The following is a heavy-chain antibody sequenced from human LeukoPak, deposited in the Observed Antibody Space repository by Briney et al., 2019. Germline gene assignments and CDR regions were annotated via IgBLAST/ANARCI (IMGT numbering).Heavy chain of an antibody. CDR2: ISGSGGST. J-gene: IGHJ4*02. D-gene: IGHD6-19*01. V-gene: IGHV3-23*01. CDR3: AKGLSSGWYATDY. CDR1: GFTFSSYA. Sequence: PGGSLRLSCAASGFTFSSYAMSWVRQAPGKGRGWVSAISGSGGSTYYADSVKGRFTISRDNSKNTLYLQMNSLRAEDTAVYYCAKGLSSGWYATDYWGQGTLVTVSS.